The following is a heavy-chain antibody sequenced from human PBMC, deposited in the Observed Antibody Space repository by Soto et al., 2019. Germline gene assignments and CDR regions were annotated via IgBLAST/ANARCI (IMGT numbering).Heavy chain of an antibody. D-gene: IGHD3-9*01. CDR2: ISGRGGSTT. CDR3: ATHYDFLTGAPG. V-gene: IGHV3-23*01. J-gene: IGHJ4*02. Sequence: EVQLLESGGGLVQPGGSLRISCVGSGLTFSNYAMSWVRQAPGKGLEWVSGISGRGGSTTYYADPVKGRFTISRDKSKNTLFLLMNSLRAEDTAVYYCATHYDFLTGAPGWGQGTLVTVSS. CDR1: GLTFSNYA.